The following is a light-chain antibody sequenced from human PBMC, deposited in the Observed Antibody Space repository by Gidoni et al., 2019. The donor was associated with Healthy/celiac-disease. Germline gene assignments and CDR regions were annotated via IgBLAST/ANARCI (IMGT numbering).Light chain of an antibody. CDR3: QSYDSSLSAVV. CDR2: SNT. Sequence: QSVLTQPPSVSGAPGQRVTISCTGSSPNIGAAYDVHSYQQRPGTAPNLLIYSNTNRPSGVPDRFSGSKSGTSASLAITGLQAEDEADYYCQSYDSSLSAVVFGGGTKLTVL. V-gene: IGLV1-40*01. J-gene: IGLJ2*01. CDR1: SPNIGAAYD.